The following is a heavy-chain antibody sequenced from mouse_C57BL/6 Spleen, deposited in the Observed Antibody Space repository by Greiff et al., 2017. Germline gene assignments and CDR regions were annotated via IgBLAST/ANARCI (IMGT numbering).Heavy chain of an antibody. D-gene: IGHD1-1*01. Sequence: EVQVVESGGDLVKPGGSLKLSCAASGFTFSSYGMSWVRQTPDKSLEWVATISSGGSYTYYPDSVKGRFTISRDNAKNTLYLQMSSLKSEDPAVYYSARQGVITTLVATYYGALDYWGQGTSVTVSS. J-gene: IGHJ4*01. CDR3: ARQGVITTLVATYYGALDY. V-gene: IGHV5-6*01. CDR1: GFTFSSYG. CDR2: ISSGGSYT.